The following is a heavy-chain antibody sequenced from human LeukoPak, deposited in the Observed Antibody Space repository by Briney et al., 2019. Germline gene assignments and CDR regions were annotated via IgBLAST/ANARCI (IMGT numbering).Heavy chain of an antibody. D-gene: IGHD6-19*01. V-gene: IGHV3-15*01. CDR3: TTDLSGLGQWLGN. CDR2: IKSRTEGGTT. J-gene: IGHJ4*02. CDR1: GFTFSNAW. Sequence: PGGSLRLSCAASGFTFSNAWMSWVRQAPGKGLEWVGRIKSRTEGGTTDYAAPVKGRFTISRDDSKNTLYLQMNSLKTEDTAVYYCTTDLSGLGQWLGNWGQGTLVTVSS.